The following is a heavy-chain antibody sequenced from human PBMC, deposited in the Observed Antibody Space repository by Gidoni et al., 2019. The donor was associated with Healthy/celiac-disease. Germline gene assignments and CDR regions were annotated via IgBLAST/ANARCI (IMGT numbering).Heavy chain of an antibody. Sequence: EVQLLESGGGLVQPGGSLRLSCAASGFTFSSDAIIWVRQAPGKVLEGVSAISGRGGSTYYADSVKGRFTISRDNSKKTLYLQMNSLRAEDTAVYYCAKGSGWYLSAAFDIWGQGTMVTVSS. CDR3: AKGSGWYLSAAFDI. J-gene: IGHJ3*02. CDR1: GFTFSSDA. CDR2: ISGRGGST. V-gene: IGHV3-23*01. D-gene: IGHD6-19*01.